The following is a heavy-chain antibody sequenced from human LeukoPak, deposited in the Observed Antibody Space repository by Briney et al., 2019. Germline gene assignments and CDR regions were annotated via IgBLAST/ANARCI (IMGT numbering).Heavy chain of an antibody. CDR3: ARHKPTGSYPLEL. CDR2: INPNSSVT. Sequence: ASVKVSCKASGYTFTGYYMHWVRQAPGQGLEWMGWINPNSSVTNYAQKFQGRVTMTRDTSISTAYMNLSRLRSDDTAVYYCARHKPTGSYPLELWGQGTLVTVSS. CDR1: GYTFTGYY. V-gene: IGHV1-2*02. J-gene: IGHJ4*02. D-gene: IGHD3-10*01.